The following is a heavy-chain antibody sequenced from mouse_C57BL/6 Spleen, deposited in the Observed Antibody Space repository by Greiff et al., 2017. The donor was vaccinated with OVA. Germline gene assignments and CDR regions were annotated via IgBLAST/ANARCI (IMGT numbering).Heavy chain of an antibody. CDR1: GYAFSSYW. CDR3: ARSDGSSYWYFDV. V-gene: IGHV1-80*01. CDR2: IYPGDGDT. D-gene: IGHD1-1*01. J-gene: IGHJ1*03. Sequence: QVQLQQSGAELVKPGASVKISCKASGYAFSSYWMNWVKQRPGKGLEWIGQIYPGDGDTNYNGKLKGKATLTADKSSSTAYMQLSSLTSEDSAVYFCARSDGSSYWYFDVWGTGTTVTVSS.